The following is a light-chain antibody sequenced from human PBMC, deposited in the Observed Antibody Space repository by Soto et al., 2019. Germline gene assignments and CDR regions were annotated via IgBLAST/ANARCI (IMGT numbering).Light chain of an antibody. CDR3: QEYGSSPGT. V-gene: IGKV3-20*01. J-gene: IGKJ1*01. Sequence: EIVLTQSPGTLSLSPGERATLSCRASQSVSSSYLAWYQQKPGQAPRLLIYDASSRATGIPDRFSGSWSGTDFTLTICRLEPEDFAVYYCQEYGSSPGTFGQGTKVELK. CDR1: QSVSSSY. CDR2: DAS.